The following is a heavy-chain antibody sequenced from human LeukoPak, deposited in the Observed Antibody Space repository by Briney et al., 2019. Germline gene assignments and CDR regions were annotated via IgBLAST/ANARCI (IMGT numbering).Heavy chain of an antibody. D-gene: IGHD4/OR15-4a*01. CDR1: GITFSNYA. Sequence: GGSLRLSCVASGITFSNYAVSWVRQAPGKGLEWVSGLSGSGSSTDYADPVKGRFTVSRDNSKNTLFLQMNSLRAEDTAIYYCAKERDYGPADYWGQGSLVTVSS. CDR2: LSGSGSST. J-gene: IGHJ4*02. V-gene: IGHV3-23*01. CDR3: AKERDYGPADY.